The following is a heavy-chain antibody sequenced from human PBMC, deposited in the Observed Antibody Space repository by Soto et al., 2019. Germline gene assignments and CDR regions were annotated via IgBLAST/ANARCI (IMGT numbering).Heavy chain of an antibody. V-gene: IGHV3-23*01. CDR3: ARGHRVLRYFEGPFLDP. CDR2: IRGSGGST. J-gene: IGHJ5*02. D-gene: IGHD3-9*01. CDR1: GFTFSSYA. Sequence: GGSLRLSCAASGFTFSSYAMSWVRQAPGKGLEWVSAIRGSGGSTYYADSAKGRFTISRDNSKNTLYLQMNSLIAEDTAVYYCARGHRVLRYFEGPFLDPWGQGTLVTVSS.